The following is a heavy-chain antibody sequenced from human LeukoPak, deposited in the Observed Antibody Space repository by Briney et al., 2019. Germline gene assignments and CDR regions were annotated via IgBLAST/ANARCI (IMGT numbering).Heavy chain of an antibody. V-gene: IGHV4-4*02. CDR3: ARASCSGGSCYDVGFDY. J-gene: IGHJ4*02. D-gene: IGHD2-15*01. CDR2: IYHSGST. Sequence: SGTLSLTCAVSGXSISSSNWWSWVRQPPGKGLAWTGQIYHSGSTNYNPSLKSRVTISVDKSTNQFSLKLSSVTAADTAVYYCARASCSGGSCYDVGFDYWGQGTLVTVSS. CDR1: GXSISSSNW.